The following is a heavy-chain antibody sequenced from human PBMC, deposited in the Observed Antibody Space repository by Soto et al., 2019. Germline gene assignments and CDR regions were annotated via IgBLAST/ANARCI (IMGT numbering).Heavy chain of an antibody. J-gene: IGHJ3*02. CDR2: INPGNGDT. CDR1: GYTFTTYT. V-gene: IGHV1-3*01. D-gene: IGHD1-26*01. Sequence: QVQLVQSGAEVKKPGASGKVSCRASGYTFTTYTLLSVRQAPGQRLEWMAWINPGNGDTKYSQNFQGRVTATRYTSSSTSSVEMSSLRSDDTSTYYWARKQPRFQIGWAWALEIWGQGTMVSVSS. CDR3: ARKQPRFQIGWAWALEI.